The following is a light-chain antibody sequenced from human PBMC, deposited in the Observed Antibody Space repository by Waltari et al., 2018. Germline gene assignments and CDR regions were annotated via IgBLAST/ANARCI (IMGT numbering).Light chain of an antibody. J-gene: IGKJ1*01. CDR3: QQYYTTRT. Sequence: DIVMTQSPDSLAVSLGERATINRKSNQSVLYSSNNKNYLAWYQQKPGQPPKLLIYWASTRESGVPDRFSGSGSGTDFTLTISSLQAEDVAVYYSQQYYTTRTFGQGTKVEIK. CDR2: WAS. V-gene: IGKV4-1*01. CDR1: QSVLYSSNNKNY.